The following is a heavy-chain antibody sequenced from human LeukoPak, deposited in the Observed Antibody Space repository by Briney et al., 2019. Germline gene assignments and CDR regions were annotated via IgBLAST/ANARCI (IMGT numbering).Heavy chain of an antibody. CDR2: IYSGGST. V-gene: IGHV3-53*04. Sequence: GGSLRLSCAASGFTVSSNDMSWVRQAPGKGLEWVSLIYSGGSTYYADSVKGRFTISTHNSKNTLYLQMNSLRAEDTAVYYCAKGTYSSGWYNNWFDPWGQGTLVTVSS. CDR3: AKGTYSSGWYNNWFDP. CDR1: GFTVSSND. D-gene: IGHD6-19*01. J-gene: IGHJ5*02.